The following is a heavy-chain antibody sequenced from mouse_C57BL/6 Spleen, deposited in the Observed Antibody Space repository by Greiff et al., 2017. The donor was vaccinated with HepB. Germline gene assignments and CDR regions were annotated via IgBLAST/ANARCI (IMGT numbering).Heavy chain of an antibody. CDR1: GYAFTNYL. J-gene: IGHJ2*01. V-gene: IGHV1-54*01. CDR2: INPGSGGT. D-gene: IGHD2-3*01. CDR3: ARVDDDPAPSGFDY. Sequence: QVQLQQSGAELVRPGTSVKVSCKASGYAFTNYLIEWVKQRPGQGLEWIGVINPGSGGTNYNEKFKGKATLTADKSSSTAYMQLSSLTSEDSAVYFCARVDDDPAPSGFDYWGQGTTLTVSS.